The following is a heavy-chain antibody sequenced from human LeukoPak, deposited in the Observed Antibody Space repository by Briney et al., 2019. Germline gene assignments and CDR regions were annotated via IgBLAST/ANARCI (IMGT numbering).Heavy chain of an antibody. D-gene: IGHD5-24*01. CDR2: IIPIFGTA. CDR1: GGTFSSYA. CDR3: AREATPTPRVMGYFDY. V-gene: IGHV1-69*05. Sequence: GASVKVSCKASGGTFSSYAISWVRQAPGQGLEWMGGIIPIFGTANYAQKFQGRVTITTDESTSTAYMELSSLRSEDTAVYYCAREATPTPRVMGYFDYWGQGTLVTVSS. J-gene: IGHJ4*02.